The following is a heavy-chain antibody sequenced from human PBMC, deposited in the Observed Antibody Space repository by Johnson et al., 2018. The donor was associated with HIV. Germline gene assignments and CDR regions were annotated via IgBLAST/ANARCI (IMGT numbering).Heavy chain of an antibody. J-gene: IGHJ3*02. CDR2: IKSESDGGTT. Sequence: VQLVESGGGLVKPGGSLRLSCAASGFTFSNAWMNWVRQAPGKGLEWVGRIKSESDGGTTDYPTPVKGRFTISRDDSKNMLYLEMNSLKTEDTAVYYCTTARNRLWSSSGWAGFWAFDIWGQGTMVTVSS. CDR1: GFTFSNAW. V-gene: IGHV3-15*01. D-gene: IGHD6-19*01. CDR3: TTARNRLWSSSGWAGFWAFDI.